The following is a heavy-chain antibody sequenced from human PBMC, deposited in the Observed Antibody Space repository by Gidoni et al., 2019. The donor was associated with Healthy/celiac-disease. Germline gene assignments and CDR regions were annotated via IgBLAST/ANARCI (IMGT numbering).Heavy chain of an antibody. V-gene: IGHV4-39*01. D-gene: IGHD1-26*01. CDR3: VGTLGGWELKRPAEYFQH. Sequence: QLQLQESGPGLVKPSETLSLTCTVSGGSISSSSYYWGWIRQPPGKGLEWIGSIYYSGSTYYNPSLKSRVTISVDTSKNQFSLKLSSVTAADTAVYYCVGTLGGWELKRPAEYFQHWGQGTLVTVSS. J-gene: IGHJ1*01. CDR2: IYYSGST. CDR1: GGSISSSSYY.